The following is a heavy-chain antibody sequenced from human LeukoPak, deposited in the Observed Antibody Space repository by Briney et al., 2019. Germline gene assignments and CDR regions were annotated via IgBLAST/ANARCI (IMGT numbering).Heavy chain of an antibody. D-gene: IGHD2-15*01. J-gene: IGHJ4*02. CDR2: ISDSDSTV. CDR3: VRGVYCSGGSCYFKFDY. V-gene: IGHV3-48*03. Sequence: GGSLGLSCAASGFTVSTYEMNWVRQAPGKGLEWVSYISDSDSTVYYADSVRGRFTISRDNAKNSLYLQMNSLRAEDTAVYYCVRGVYCSGGSCYFKFDYWGQGTQVTVSS. CDR1: GFTVSTYE.